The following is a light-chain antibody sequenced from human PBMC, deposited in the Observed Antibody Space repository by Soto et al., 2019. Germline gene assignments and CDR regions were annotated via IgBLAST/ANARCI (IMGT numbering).Light chain of an antibody. J-gene: IGKJ1*01. CDR3: LRYYSAPRT. CDR2: AAS. CDR1: QDISNY. Sequence: DIPMTQSPSSLSASVGDRVTITCRASQDISNYLAWYQQKPGKVPKLLISAASTLESGVPSRFSGGGSGTDFTLSISSLQPEDVATYYCLRYYSAPRTFGQGTKVEIK. V-gene: IGKV1-27*01.